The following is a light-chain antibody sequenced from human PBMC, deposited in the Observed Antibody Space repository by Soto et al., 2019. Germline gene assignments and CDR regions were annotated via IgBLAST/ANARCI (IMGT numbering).Light chain of an antibody. Sequence: IVLTHSPGTMSLSPGESATLSCRASQSVNIKLAWYQQQPGQAPRLLIYRASTRATGVPARFSGSGSRTAFTPTISGLQPADFAVYYCQQYNDWPSITFGQGTRLEIK. CDR3: QQYNDWPSIT. CDR1: QSVNIK. CDR2: RAS. J-gene: IGKJ5*01. V-gene: IGKV3-15*01.